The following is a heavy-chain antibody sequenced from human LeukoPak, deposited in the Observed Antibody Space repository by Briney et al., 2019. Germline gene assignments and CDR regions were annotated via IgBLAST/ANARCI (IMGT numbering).Heavy chain of an antibody. CDR3: ARDGRDQGFTAMARGYYYYGMDV. J-gene: IGHJ6*02. Sequence: PGGSLRLSCAASGFTFSDYYMSWIRQAPGKGLEWVSYISSSGSIIYYVDSVKGRFTISRDNAKNSLYLQMNSLRAEDTAVYYCARDGRDQGFTAMARGYYYYGMDVWGQGTTVTVSS. CDR2: ISSSGSII. V-gene: IGHV3-11*01. D-gene: IGHD5-18*01. CDR1: GFTFSDYY.